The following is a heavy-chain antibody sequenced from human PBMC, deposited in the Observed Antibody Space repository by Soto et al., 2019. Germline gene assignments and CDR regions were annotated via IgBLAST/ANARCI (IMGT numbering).Heavy chain of an antibody. D-gene: IGHD6-19*01. CDR1: GFTFSSYS. Sequence: GGSLRLSCAASGFTFSSYSMNWVRQAPGKGLEWVSYISSSSSTIYYADSVKGRFTISRDNAINSLYLQMNSLRAEDTAVYYCARPTEYTSGPSPFDYWGQGTLVTVSS. CDR2: ISSSSSTI. V-gene: IGHV3-48*01. J-gene: IGHJ4*02. CDR3: ARPTEYTSGPSPFDY.